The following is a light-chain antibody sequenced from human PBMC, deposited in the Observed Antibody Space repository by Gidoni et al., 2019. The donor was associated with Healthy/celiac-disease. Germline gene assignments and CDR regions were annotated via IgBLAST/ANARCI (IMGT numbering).Light chain of an antibody. J-gene: IGKJ4*01. V-gene: IGKV3-15*01. CDR3: QQYNNWPPLT. CDR2: GAS. Sequence: EIVMTQSPATLSVSPGERATLSCRASQSVSSNLAWYQQKPGQAPRLLIYGASTRATGIPARFSGSGSGTDFTLTISSLQSEDFAVYSCQQYNNWPPLTFGGGTKVEI. CDR1: QSVSSN.